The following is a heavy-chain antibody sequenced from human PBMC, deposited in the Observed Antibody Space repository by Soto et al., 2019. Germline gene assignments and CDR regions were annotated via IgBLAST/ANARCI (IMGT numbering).Heavy chain of an antibody. CDR3: AKGRDTSSSGWLNWFDP. CDR2: ISGSGGST. Sequence: GGSLRLSCAASGFTFSSYAMTWVRQAPGKGLVLVSAISGSGGSTYYADSVKGRFTISRDNSKNTLYLQMNSLRAEDTAVYYCAKGRDTSSSGWLNWFDPWGQGTLVTVSS. CDR1: GFTFSSYA. J-gene: IGHJ5*02. V-gene: IGHV3-23*01. D-gene: IGHD6-19*01.